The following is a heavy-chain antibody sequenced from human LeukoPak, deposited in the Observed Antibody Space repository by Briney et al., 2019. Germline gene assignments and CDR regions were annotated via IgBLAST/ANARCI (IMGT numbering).Heavy chain of an antibody. CDR3: ARGPPSMVRGLHPIGY. CDR1: GYTFTSYG. Sequence: ASVKVSCKASGYTFTSYGISWVRQTPGQGLEWMGWISTYNGNTNYAQILQGSVTMTTDTSTSTAYMELRSLRSDDTAVYFCARGPPSMVRGLHPIGYWGQGTLVTVSS. D-gene: IGHD3-10*01. CDR2: ISTYNGNT. V-gene: IGHV1-18*01. J-gene: IGHJ4*02.